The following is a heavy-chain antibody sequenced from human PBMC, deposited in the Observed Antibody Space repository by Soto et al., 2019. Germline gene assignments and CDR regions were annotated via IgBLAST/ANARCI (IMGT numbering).Heavy chain of an antibody. Sequence: QVQLVESGGGVVQPGRSLRLSCAASGIPFSSSGMNWVRQAPGKGLEWVAVISFDGKNKYYADSVKGRFTIPRDNSNNTLYLQMNSLRAEDTAVYYCAKPRPNVYYYFGIDVWGQGTTVTVSS. V-gene: IGHV3-30*18. CDR3: AKPRPNVYYYFGIDV. CDR2: ISFDGKNK. J-gene: IGHJ6*02. CDR1: GIPFSSSG. D-gene: IGHD3-10*02.